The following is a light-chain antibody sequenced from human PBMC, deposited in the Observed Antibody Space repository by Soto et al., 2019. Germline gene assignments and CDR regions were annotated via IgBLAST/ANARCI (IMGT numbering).Light chain of an antibody. J-gene: IGKJ1*01. Sequence: DIQVTQSPSSLSASPGDRITITCRASQDIKKFLAWYQQKPGKVPHLLIYAASTLRPGVPSRLSGNASGTDFTLTIASLQPEDVATYYCQKYDRAPAAFGQGTKVDVK. V-gene: IGKV1-27*01. CDR2: AAS. CDR3: QKYDRAPAA. CDR1: QDIKKF.